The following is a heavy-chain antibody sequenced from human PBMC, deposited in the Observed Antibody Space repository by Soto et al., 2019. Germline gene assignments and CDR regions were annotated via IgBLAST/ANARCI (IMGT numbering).Heavy chain of an antibody. V-gene: IGHV3-33*01. J-gene: IGHJ4*02. CDR3: AREDVRAVAGKEDYFDY. CDR1: GFTFSSYG. CDR2: IWYDGSNK. D-gene: IGHD6-19*01. Sequence: QVQLVESGGGVVQPGRSLRLSCAASGFTFSSYGMHWVRQAPGKGLEWVAVIWYDGSNKYYADYVKGRFTMSRDNSKNTMYLQMNSLRAEDTAVYYCAREDVRAVAGKEDYFDYWCRVTLVTVSS.